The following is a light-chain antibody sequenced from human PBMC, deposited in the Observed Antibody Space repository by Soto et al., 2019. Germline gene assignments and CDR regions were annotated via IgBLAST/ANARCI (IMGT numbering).Light chain of an antibody. Sequence: EIVLTQSPGTLSLSPGERATLSCRASQSVSSSYLAWYQQKPGQAPRLLIYGASSRATGIPDRFSGSGSGTDFTLTISRLEPEDFAVYYCQQYGSLPPYTFVQGTKLEIK. V-gene: IGKV3-20*01. CDR2: GAS. CDR3: QQYGSLPPYT. CDR1: QSVSSSY. J-gene: IGKJ2*01.